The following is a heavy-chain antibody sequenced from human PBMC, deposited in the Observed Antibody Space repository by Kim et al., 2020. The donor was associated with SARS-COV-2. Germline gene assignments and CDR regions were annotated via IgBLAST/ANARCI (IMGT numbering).Heavy chain of an antibody. Sequence: GGSLRLSCAASGFTFSSYSMNWVRQAPGKGLEWVSSICSSRSYIYYADSVKGRFTISRDNAKNSLYLQMNSLRAEDTAVYYCARDLYDFVWGSYRYTSPFDIWGQGTMVTVSS. D-gene: IGHD3-16*02. CDR1: GFTFSSYS. V-gene: IGHV3-21*01. CDR3: ARDLYDFVWGSYRYTSPFDI. CDR2: ICSSRSYI. J-gene: IGHJ3*02.